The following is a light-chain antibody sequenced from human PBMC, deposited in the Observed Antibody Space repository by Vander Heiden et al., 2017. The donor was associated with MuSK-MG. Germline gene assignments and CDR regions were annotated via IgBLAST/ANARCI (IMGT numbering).Light chain of an antibody. J-gene: IGKJ4*01. CDR2: DVS. CDR3: QQRDRWPLT. CDR1: QSVKNY. V-gene: IGKV3-11*01. Sequence: VLTQSPATLSLSPGERATLSCRASQSVKNYLTWYQQKPGQAPTLLMYDVSTRATGIPARFSGSRSGTDFTLTISSLEPEHSAVYYCQQRDRWPLTFGGGTRVXIK.